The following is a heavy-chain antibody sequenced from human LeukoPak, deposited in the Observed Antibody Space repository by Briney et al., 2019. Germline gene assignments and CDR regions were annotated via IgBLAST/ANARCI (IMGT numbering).Heavy chain of an antibody. CDR3: ARHPCSGGSCFFDY. D-gene: IGHD2-15*01. V-gene: IGHV4-39*01. J-gene: IGHJ4*02. CDR2: IYYSGST. CDR1: GGSISSSSHY. Sequence: SETLSLTCTVSGGSISSSSHYWGWIRQPPGKGLEWIGSIYYSGSTYYNPSLKSRVTISVDTSKNQFSLKLSSVTAADTAVYYCARHPCSGGSCFFDYWGQGTLVTVSS.